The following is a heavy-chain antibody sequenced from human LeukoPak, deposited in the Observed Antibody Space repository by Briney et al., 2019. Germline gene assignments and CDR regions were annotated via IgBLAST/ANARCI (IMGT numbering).Heavy chain of an antibody. J-gene: IGHJ4*02. V-gene: IGHV1-8*01. CDR1: GYTFTSYD. CDR3: ARALRYFDWFPEDY. CDR2: MNPNSGHT. D-gene: IGHD3-9*01. Sequence: ASVKVSCKASGYTFTSYDINWVRQATGQGLEWMGWMNPNSGHTGCAQKFQGRVTMTRNSTISTAYMELSSLRSDDTAVYYCARALRYFDWFPEDYWGQGTLVTVSS.